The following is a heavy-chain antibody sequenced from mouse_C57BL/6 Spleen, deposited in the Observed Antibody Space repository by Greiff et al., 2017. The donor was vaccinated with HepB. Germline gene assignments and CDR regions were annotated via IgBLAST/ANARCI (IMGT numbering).Heavy chain of an antibody. D-gene: IGHD2-5*01. CDR1: GFTFSSYA. CDR2: ISDGGSYT. V-gene: IGHV5-4*03. J-gene: IGHJ4*01. Sequence: EVKLVESGGGLVKPGGSLKLSCAASGFTFSSYAMSWVRQTPEKRLEWVATISDGGSYTYYPDNVKGRFTISRDNAKNNLYLQMSHLKSEDTAMYYCARGASNPAMDYWGQGTSVTVSS. CDR3: ARGASNPAMDY.